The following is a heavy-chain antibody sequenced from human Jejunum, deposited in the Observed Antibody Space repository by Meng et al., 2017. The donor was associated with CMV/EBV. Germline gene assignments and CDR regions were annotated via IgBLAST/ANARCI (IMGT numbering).Heavy chain of an antibody. CDR2: VNPSSGNT. Sequence: QVQLVQSGAGVKKPGASVKVSCKASGYTFTSYDINWVRQATGQGLEWMGWVNPSSGNTGYAQTFQGRVTMTRNTSISTVYMELSSLKSDDTAVYYCARGPYGDYKFDYWGQGTLVTVSS. V-gene: IGHV1-8*01. CDR3: ARGPYGDYKFDY. J-gene: IGHJ4*02. D-gene: IGHD4-17*01. CDR1: GYTFTSYD.